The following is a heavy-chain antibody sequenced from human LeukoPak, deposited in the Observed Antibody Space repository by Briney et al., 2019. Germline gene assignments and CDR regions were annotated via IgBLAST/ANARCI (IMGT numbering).Heavy chain of an antibody. Sequence: SETLSLTCAVYGGSFSGYYWSWIRQPPGKGLEWIGEINHSGSTNYNPSLKSRVTISVDTSKNQFSLRLSSVAAADTAVYFCARGLFSTRRESDYWGQGTLVTVSS. CDR1: GGSFSGYY. CDR3: ARGLFSTRRESDY. CDR2: INHSGST. D-gene: IGHD2-2*01. J-gene: IGHJ4*02. V-gene: IGHV4-34*01.